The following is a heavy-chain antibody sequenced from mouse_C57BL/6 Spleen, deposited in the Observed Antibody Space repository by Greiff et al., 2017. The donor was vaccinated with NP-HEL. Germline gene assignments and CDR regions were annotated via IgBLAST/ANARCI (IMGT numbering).Heavy chain of an antibody. V-gene: IGHV1-63*01. Sequence: QVHVKQSGAELVRPGTSVKMSCKASGYTFTNYWIGWAKQRPGHGLEWIGDIYPGGGYTNYNEKFKGKATLTADKSSSTAYMQFSSLTSEDSAIYYCARSDYDYDGRFDYWGQGTTLTVSS. CDR2: IYPGGGYT. D-gene: IGHD2-4*01. CDR1: GYTFTNYW. J-gene: IGHJ2*01. CDR3: ARSDYDYDGRFDY.